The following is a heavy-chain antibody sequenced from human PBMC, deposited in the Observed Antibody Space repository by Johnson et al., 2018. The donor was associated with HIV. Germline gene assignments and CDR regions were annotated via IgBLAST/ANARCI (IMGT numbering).Heavy chain of an antibody. J-gene: IGHJ3*02. V-gene: IGHV3-9*01. CDR1: GFTFSNYA. CDR3: ARAIMVRGVFDAFDI. CDR2: ISWNSGSI. Sequence: QLVESGRGLVQPGGSLRLSCAASGFTFSNYAIHWVRQAPGKGLEWVSGISWNSGSIGYADSVKGRFTISRDNVKNSLYLQMNSLRAEDTALYYCARAIMVRGVFDAFDIWGQGTMVTVSS. D-gene: IGHD3-10*01.